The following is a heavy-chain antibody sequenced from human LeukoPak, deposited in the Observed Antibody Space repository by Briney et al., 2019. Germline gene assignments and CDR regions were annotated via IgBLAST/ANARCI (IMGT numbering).Heavy chain of an antibody. CDR3: ANGRMVPASVLDY. CDR1: GFTFRGYD. CDR2: IRVDVSDK. V-gene: IGHV3-30*02. D-gene: IGHD3-10*01. J-gene: IGHJ4*02. Sequence: GGTLSLSCAVSGFTFRGYDMYSGREAPGKGVEGGAFIRVDVSDKNYADSVKCRFTISRDNSKNTLLLQMNSLRAEDTAVSYCANGRMVPASVLDYWGQGNLVTVSS.